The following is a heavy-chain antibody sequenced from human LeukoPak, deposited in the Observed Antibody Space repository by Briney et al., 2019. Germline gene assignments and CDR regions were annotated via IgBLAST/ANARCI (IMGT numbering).Heavy chain of an antibody. J-gene: IGHJ4*02. D-gene: IGHD6-13*01. V-gene: IGHV4-34*01. Sequence: PSETLSLTCAVYGGSFSGYYWSWIRQPPGKGLEWIGEINHSGSTNYNPSLKSRVTISVDTSKNQFSLKLSSVTAADTAVYYCARDSAAGGSDYWGQGTLVTASS. CDR1: GGSFSGYY. CDR2: INHSGST. CDR3: ARDSAAGGSDY.